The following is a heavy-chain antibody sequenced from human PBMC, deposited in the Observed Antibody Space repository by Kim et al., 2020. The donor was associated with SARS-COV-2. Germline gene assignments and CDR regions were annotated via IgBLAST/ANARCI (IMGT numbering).Heavy chain of an antibody. CDR1: GGSISSSYW. J-gene: IGHJ6*02. CDR3: ARVGQWRPGFYYGLDV. V-gene: IGHV4-4*02. Sequence: SETLSLTCAVSGGSISSSYWWSWVRQPPGKGLEWIGETYHSGSTNYKPSLKSRVTILVDKSKNQFSLRLSSVTAADTAVYYCARVGQWRPGFYYGLDVWGQGTTVTVSS. CDR2: TYHSGST. D-gene: IGHD6-19*01.